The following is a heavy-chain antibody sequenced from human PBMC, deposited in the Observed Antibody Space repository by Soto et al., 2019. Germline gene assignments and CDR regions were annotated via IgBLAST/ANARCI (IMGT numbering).Heavy chain of an antibody. V-gene: IGHV4-39*01. J-gene: IGHJ4*02. CDR3: ANSYGDYVSY. Sequence: PSETLPLTCTGSGGSISSSSYYWGWIRQPPGKGLEWIGSIYYSGSTYYNPSLKSRVTISVDTSKNQFSLKLSSVTAADTAVYYCANSYGDYVSYWGQGTLVTVSS. CDR1: GGSISSSSYY. D-gene: IGHD4-17*01. CDR2: IYYSGST.